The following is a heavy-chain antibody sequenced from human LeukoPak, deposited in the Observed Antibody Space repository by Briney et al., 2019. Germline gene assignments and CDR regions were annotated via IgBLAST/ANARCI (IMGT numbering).Heavy chain of an antibody. Sequence: DPGGSLRLSCAASGFTFSHYAMTWVRQAPGKGLEWVSGVGGAGDDPYYADSVKGRFAIYRDNSRDTLFLQMNSLRVEDTAVYFCAKDAIPRNSLWDYFDSLGQGTLVTVSS. D-gene: IGHD1-7*01. CDR1: GFTFSHYA. CDR3: AKDAIPRNSLWDYFDS. V-gene: IGHV3-23*01. CDR2: VGGAGDDP. J-gene: IGHJ4*02.